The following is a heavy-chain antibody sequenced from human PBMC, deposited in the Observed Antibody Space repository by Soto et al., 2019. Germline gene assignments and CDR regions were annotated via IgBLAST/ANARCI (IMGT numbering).Heavy chain of an antibody. D-gene: IGHD4-17*01. CDR1: GGTFSSYT. CDR3: ARGTHYGDYVGPTT. J-gene: IGHJ5*02. V-gene: IGHV1-69*02. Sequence: QVQLEQSGAEVKKPGSSVKVSCKASGGTFSSYTISWVRQAPGQGLEWMGRIIPILGIANYAQKFQGRVTITEDKSTSTAYMELSSLRSEDTAVYYCARGTHYGDYVGPTTWGQGTLVTVSS. CDR2: IIPILGIA.